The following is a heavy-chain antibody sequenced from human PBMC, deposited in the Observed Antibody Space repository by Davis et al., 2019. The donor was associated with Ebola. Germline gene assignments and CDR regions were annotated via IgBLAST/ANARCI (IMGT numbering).Heavy chain of an antibody. CDR1: GFSFSTSGVG. CDR3: AHRVAAKCTGGSCYGAYFDH. Sequence: SGPTLVKPTQTLTLTCTFSGFSFSTSGVGVGWIRQPPGKALEWLTLIYWDDTERYSPSLKSRLTITKDTSKSQVVLTMTNLDPVDTATYYCAHRVAAKCTGGSCYGAYFDHWGQGTLVTVSS. D-gene: IGHD2-15*01. V-gene: IGHV2-5*02. CDR2: IYWDDTE. J-gene: IGHJ4*02.